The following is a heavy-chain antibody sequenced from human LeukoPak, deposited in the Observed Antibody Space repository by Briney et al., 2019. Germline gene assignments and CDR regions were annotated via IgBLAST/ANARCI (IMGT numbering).Heavy chain of an antibody. V-gene: IGHV1-8*01. J-gene: IGHJ4*02. CDR2: MNPNSGTT. D-gene: IGHD3-16*01. CDR3: ARGIRGRRTFDY. Sequence: ASVTVACNVSGYTFTSYDISWVRQATRHGLEWMGWMNPNSGTTGYAQKFQGRVTMTRNTSISTAYMELSSLRSEDTAVYYCARGIRGRRTFDYWGQGTLVTVSS. CDR1: GYTFTSYD.